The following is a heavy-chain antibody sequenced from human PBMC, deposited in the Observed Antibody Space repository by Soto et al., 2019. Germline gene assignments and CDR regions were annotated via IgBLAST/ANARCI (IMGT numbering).Heavy chain of an antibody. CDR2: TYYRSKWYN. CDR3: VGAISYDYVWGSYRYLRSNFDY. Sequence: PSQTLSLTCAISGDSVSSNSAAWNWIRQSPSRGLEWLGRTYYRSKWYNDDAVSVKSRITINPDTSKNQFSLQLNSVTPEDTAVYYCVGAISYDYVWGSYRYLRSNFDYWGQGTLVTVSS. D-gene: IGHD3-16*02. CDR1: GDSVSSNSAA. J-gene: IGHJ4*02. V-gene: IGHV6-1*01.